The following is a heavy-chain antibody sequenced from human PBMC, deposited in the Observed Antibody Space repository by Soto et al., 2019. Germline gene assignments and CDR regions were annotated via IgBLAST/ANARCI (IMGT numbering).Heavy chain of an antibody. CDR1: GFTFSSYA. CDR2: ISGSGGST. V-gene: IGHV3-23*01. D-gene: IGHD6-19*01. J-gene: IGHJ4*02. Sequence: EVQLLESGGGLVQPGGSLRLSCAASGFTFSSYAMSWVRQAPGKGLEWVSAISGSGGSTYYADSVKGRFTISRDNSKNTLYLQRNSLRDEDTAVYYCAKDRWLVRYPDYWGQVTLVTVSS. CDR3: AKDRWLVRYPDY.